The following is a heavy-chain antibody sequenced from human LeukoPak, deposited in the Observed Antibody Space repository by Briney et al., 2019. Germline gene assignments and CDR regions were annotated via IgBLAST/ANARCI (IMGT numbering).Heavy chain of an antibody. D-gene: IGHD4-11*01. CDR1: GYTFTGYY. J-gene: IGHJ3*02. CDR3: ARGRGSLQSRWAFDI. CDR2: INPNSGGT. V-gene: IGHV1-2*04. Sequence: ASVKVSCKASGYTFTGYYIHWVRQAPGQGLEWMGWINPNSGGTKYAQKFQGWVTITRDASISTAYMELSRLTSDDTAVYYCARGRGSLQSRWAFDIWGQGTMVTVSS.